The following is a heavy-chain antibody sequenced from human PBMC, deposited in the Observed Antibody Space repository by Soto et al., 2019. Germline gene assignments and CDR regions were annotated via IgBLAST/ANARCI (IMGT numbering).Heavy chain of an antibody. V-gene: IGHV3-66*01. J-gene: IGHJ4*02. Sequence: EVQLVESGGGLVQPGGSLRLSCAASGVTVSTKYMSWVRQAPGKGLEWVSVIYSGGSTFYADSVRGRFTISRDNSKNTVNLQMNSLRDEDTDVYYCARDPWAADYWGQGTLATVSS. D-gene: IGHD3-16*01. CDR1: GVTVSTKY. CDR2: IYSGGST. CDR3: ARDPWAADY.